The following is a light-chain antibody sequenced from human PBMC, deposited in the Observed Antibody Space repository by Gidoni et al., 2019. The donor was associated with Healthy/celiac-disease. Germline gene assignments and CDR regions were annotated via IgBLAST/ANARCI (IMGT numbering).Light chain of an antibody. Sequence: DILLIPSPSFLSASVGDRVTITCWASQGIISHLAGYQQKPGKAPKLLIYSASTLQSGVPSRCSGRGCGTEFTLTISSLQPEDFAAYYCQQLNSYPRTFGQGTKVEIK. V-gene: IGKV1-9*01. CDR1: QGIISH. CDR3: QQLNSYPRT. CDR2: SAS. J-gene: IGKJ1*01.